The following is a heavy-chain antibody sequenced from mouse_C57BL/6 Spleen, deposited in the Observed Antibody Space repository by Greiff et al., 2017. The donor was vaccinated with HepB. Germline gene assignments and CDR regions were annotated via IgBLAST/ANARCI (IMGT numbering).Heavy chain of an antibody. Sequence: VQLQQSGAELVKPGASVKISCKASGYAFSSYWMNWVKQRPGKGLEWIGQIYPGDGDTNYNGKFKGKATLTADKSSSTAYMKLSSLTSEDSAVYVCARTLYYGCSFPFDFGGKGTTLTVSS. V-gene: IGHV1-80*01. CDR1: GYAFSSYW. CDR3: ARTLYYGCSFPFDF. J-gene: IGHJ2*01. D-gene: IGHD1-1*01. CDR2: IYPGDGDT.